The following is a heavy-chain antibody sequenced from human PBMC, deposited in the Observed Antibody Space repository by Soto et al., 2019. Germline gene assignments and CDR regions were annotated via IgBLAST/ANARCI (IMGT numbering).Heavy chain of an antibody. J-gene: IGHJ6*02. CDR3: ARARGYSYGYSVRYYYGMDV. CDR2: ICYDGSNK. D-gene: IGHD5-18*01. Sequence: PGGSLRLSCAASGFTFSSYGMHWVRQAPGKGLEWVAVICYDGSNKYYADSVKGRFTIPRDNSKNTLYLQMNSLRAEDTAVYYCARARGYSYGYSVRYYYGMDVWGQGTTVTVSS. CDR1: GFTFSSYG. V-gene: IGHV3-33*01.